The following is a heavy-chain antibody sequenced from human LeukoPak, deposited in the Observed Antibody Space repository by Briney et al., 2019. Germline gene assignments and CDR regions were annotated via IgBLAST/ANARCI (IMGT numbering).Heavy chain of an antibody. Sequence: SETLSLTCDVSGYFISSGFYWGWIRQPPGKRLEWIGNIYHGGSTYYNPSLKSRLTISIDTSKNHFSLKLTSVTAADTAVYFCARVASGWSSYFDYWGQGTLVTVSS. V-gene: IGHV4-38-2*01. CDR2: IYHGGST. J-gene: IGHJ4*01. CDR1: GYFISSGFY. CDR3: ARVASGWSSYFDY. D-gene: IGHD6-19*01.